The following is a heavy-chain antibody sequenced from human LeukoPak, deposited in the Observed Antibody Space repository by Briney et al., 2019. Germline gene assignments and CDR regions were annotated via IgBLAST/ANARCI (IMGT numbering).Heavy chain of an antibody. CDR1: GYTFTGYY. Sequence: VSVKVSCKASGYTFTGYYMHWVRQAPGQGLEWMGWINPSSGGTNYAQKFQGRVTMTRDTSISTAYMDLYRLTSDDTAVYYCARSVLTAYLINDYWGQGTLVTVSS. CDR2: INPSSGGT. J-gene: IGHJ4*02. V-gene: IGHV1-2*02. CDR3: ARSVLTAYLINDY. D-gene: IGHD3-9*01.